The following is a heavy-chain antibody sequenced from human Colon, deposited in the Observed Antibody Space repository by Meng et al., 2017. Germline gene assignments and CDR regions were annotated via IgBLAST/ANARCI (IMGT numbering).Heavy chain of an antibody. CDR2: ISAYNGNT. CDR1: GYTFTSFA. V-gene: IGHV1-18*01. Sequence: ASVKVSCKASGYTFTSFAVSWVRQAPGQGLEWMGWISAYNGNTNYAQKVQGRVTMTTDTSTTTVYMELRSLTFGDTAVYYCARGVGAPPRLDSWGQGTLVTVSS. J-gene: IGHJ5*01. D-gene: IGHD1-26*01. CDR3: ARGVGAPPRLDS.